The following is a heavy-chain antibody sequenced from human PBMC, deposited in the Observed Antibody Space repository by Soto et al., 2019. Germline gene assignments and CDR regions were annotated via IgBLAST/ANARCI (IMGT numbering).Heavy chain of an antibody. CDR2: INPSGGST. D-gene: IGHD3-9*01. Sequence: ASVKVSCKASEYTFTSYYMHWVRQAPGQGLEWMGIINPSGGSTSYAQKFQGRVTMTRDTSTSTVYMELSSLRSEDTAVYYCARDGPRITISYLAFDIWGQGTMVTVSS. J-gene: IGHJ3*02. V-gene: IGHV1-46*01. CDR1: EYTFTSYY. CDR3: ARDGPRITISYLAFDI.